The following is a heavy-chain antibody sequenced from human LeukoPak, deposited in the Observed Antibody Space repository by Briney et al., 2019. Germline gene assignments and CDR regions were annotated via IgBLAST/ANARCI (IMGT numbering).Heavy chain of an antibody. V-gene: IGHV1-8*03. CDR2: MNPNSGNT. CDR1: GYTFTSYG. Sequence: GASVKVSCKASGYTFTSYGISWVRQATGQGLEWMGWMNPNSGNTGYAQKFQGRVTITRNTSISTAYMELSSLRSEDTAVYYCATHSGGIAAAGTWVALYYMDVWGKGTTVTVSS. CDR3: ATHSGGIAAAGTWVALYYMDV. D-gene: IGHD6-13*01. J-gene: IGHJ6*03.